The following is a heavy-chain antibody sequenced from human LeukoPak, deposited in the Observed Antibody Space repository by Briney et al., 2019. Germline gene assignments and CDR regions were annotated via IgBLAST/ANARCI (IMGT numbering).Heavy chain of an antibody. CDR1: GFTFSSYG. CDR3: AKDSTIYYGSGSEFDY. CDR2: ISYDGSNK. J-gene: IGHJ4*02. V-gene: IGHV3-30*18. Sequence: PGRSLRLSCAASGFTFSSYGMHWVRQAPGKGLEWVAVISYDGSNKYYADSVKGRFTISRDNSKNTLYLQVNSLRAEDTAVYYCAKDSTIYYGSGSEFDYWGQGTLVTVSS. D-gene: IGHD3-10*01.